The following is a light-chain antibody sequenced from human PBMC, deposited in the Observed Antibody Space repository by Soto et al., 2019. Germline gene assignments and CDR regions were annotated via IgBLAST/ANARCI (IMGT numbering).Light chain of an antibody. CDR1: QSIGSW. Sequence: DIQMTQSPTTLSASVGDRVTITCRASQSIGSWLAWYQQKPGKAPKLLIYKASILESGVTSSFRGSGSGTEFILTINSLQDDDYASYYCKQYRSYSPWTFGQGTKVEIK. J-gene: IGKJ1*01. CDR2: KAS. CDR3: KQYRSYSPWT. V-gene: IGKV1-5*03.